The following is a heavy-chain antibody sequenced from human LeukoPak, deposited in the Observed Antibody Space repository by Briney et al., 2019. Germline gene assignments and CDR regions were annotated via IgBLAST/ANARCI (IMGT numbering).Heavy chain of an antibody. V-gene: IGHV4-4*07. CDR3: ARGWFGEYTNWFDR. CDR1: GGSISSYY. Sequence: SETLSQTCTVSGGSISSYYWSWIRQPAGKGLEWIGRIYTGASTYYNPSLKSRVTISVDTSKNQFSLKLSSVTAADTAVYYCARGWFGEYTNWFDRGSRRPLVTVSS. CDR2: IYTGAST. J-gene: IGHJ5*02. D-gene: IGHD3-10*01.